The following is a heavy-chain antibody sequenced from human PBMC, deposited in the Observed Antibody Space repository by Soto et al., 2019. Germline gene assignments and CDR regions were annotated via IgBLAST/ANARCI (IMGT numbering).Heavy chain of an antibody. V-gene: IGHV4-34*01. CDR1: GGSFSGYY. D-gene: IGHD2-21*02. CDR2: INHSGST. J-gene: IGHJ6*02. CDR3: ARTQHIVVVTAIPPNTCYGMDV. Sequence: QVQLQQWGAGLLKPSETLSLTCAVYGGSFSGYYWSWIRQPPGKGLEWIGEINHSGSTNYNPSLKSRVTISVDTSKNQFSLKLSSVTAADTAVYYCARTQHIVVVTAIPPNTCYGMDVWGQGTTVTVSS.